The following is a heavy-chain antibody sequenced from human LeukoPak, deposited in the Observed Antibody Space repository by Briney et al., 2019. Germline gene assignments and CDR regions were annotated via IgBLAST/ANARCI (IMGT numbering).Heavy chain of an antibody. CDR1: GYTFTGYY. D-gene: IGHD3-22*01. V-gene: IGHV1-8*02. Sequence: EASVKVSCKASGYTFTGYYMHWVRQAPGQGLEWMGWINPNSGNTGYAQKFQGRVTMTRNTSISTAYMELSSLRSEDTAVYYCASYYYDSSGYLVYGYWGQGTLVTVSS. CDR3: ASYYYDSSGYLVYGY. CDR2: INPNSGNT. J-gene: IGHJ4*02.